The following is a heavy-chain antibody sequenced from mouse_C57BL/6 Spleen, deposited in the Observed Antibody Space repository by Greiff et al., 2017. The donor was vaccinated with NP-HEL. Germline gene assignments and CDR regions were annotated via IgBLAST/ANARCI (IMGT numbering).Heavy chain of an antibody. D-gene: IGHD1-1*01. CDR1: GYTFTSYW. CDR2: IYPSDSET. V-gene: IGHV1-61*01. CDR3: ARDPSYYGSDWYFDV. Sequence: QVQLKQPGAELVRPGSSVKLSCKASGYTFTSYWMDWVKQRPGQGLEWIGNIYPSDSETHYNQKFKDKATLTVDKSSSTAYMQLSSLTSEDSAVYYCARDPSYYGSDWYFDVWGTGTTVTVSS. J-gene: IGHJ1*03.